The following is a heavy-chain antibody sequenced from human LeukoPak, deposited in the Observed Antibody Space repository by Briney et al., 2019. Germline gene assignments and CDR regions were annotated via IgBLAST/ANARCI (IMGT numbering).Heavy chain of an antibody. D-gene: IGHD3-9*01. CDR2: IYWNDDK. V-gene: IGHV2-5*01. J-gene: IGHJ6*03. CDR1: GGSISSYYW. Sequence: TLSLTCTVSGGSISSYYWSWIRQPPGKALEWLALIYWNDDKRYSPSLKSRLTITKDTSKNQVVLTMTNMDPVDTATYYCAHSPIFYYYYYMDVWGKGTTVTVSS. CDR3: AHSPIFYYYYYMDV.